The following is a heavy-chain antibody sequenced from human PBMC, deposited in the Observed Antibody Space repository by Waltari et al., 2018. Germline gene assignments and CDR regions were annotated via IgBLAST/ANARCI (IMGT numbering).Heavy chain of an antibody. CDR1: GFTFSSYS. Sequence: EVQLVESGGGLVKPGGSLRLSCAASGFTFSSYSMNWVRQAPGKGLEWVSSISSSSSYIYYADSVKGRFTISRDNAKNSLYRQMNSLRAEDTAVYYCARSRVRAAARAAFDIWGQGTMVTVSS. CDR2: ISSSSSYI. D-gene: IGHD6-13*01. CDR3: ARSRVRAAARAAFDI. V-gene: IGHV3-21*01. J-gene: IGHJ3*02.